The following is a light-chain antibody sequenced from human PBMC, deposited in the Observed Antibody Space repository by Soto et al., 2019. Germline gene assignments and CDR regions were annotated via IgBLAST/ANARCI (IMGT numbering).Light chain of an antibody. Sequence: DIQMTQSPSTVSASAGDRVTITCRASQNIGRWLAWYQQKPGKAPKLLIYDAFSLQSGVPSRFGGSGTGKEFTLTISSLEPADFASYYCQQYSSYSWKFGQGTKVDI. V-gene: IGKV1-5*01. CDR1: QNIGRW. CDR3: QQYSSYSWK. J-gene: IGKJ1*01. CDR2: DAF.